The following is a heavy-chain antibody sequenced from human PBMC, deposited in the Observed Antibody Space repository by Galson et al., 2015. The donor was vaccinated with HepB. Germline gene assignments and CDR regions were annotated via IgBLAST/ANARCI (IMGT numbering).Heavy chain of an antibody. CDR2: IKNDGSIT. J-gene: IGHJ4*02. V-gene: IGHV3-74*03. CDR1: GFTFRAYW. CDR3: TTTRNYGSGIDDY. D-gene: IGHD3-10*01. Sequence: SLRLSCAASGFTFRAYWMHWVRQPPGKGLEWVSRIKNDGSITAYANSVKGRFTISRDNAKNTVFLQMNSLRAEDTAVYYCTTTRNYGSGIDDYWGQGTLVTVSS.